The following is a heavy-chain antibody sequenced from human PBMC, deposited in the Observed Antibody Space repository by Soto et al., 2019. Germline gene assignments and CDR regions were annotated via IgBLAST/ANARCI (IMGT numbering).Heavy chain of an antibody. Sequence: ASVKVSCKVSGYTLTELSMHWVRQAPGKGLEWMGGFDPEDGETIYAQKFQGRVTMTEDTSTDTAYMELSSLRSEDTAVYYCATGRPTRKEKTPHYWGQGTLVTVSS. CDR3: ATGRPTRKEKTPHY. D-gene: IGHD2-15*01. V-gene: IGHV1-24*01. J-gene: IGHJ4*02. CDR1: GYTLTELS. CDR2: FDPEDGET.